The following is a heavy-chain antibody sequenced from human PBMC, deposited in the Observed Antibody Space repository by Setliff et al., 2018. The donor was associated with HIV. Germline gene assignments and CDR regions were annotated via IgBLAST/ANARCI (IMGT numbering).Heavy chain of an antibody. CDR2: IKTDGSST. D-gene: IGHD3-10*01. CDR1: GFTFSRFW. V-gene: IGHV3-74*01. CDR3: ARDQVANYYGSGIDY. Sequence: PGGSLRLSCAASGFTFSRFWMHWVRQAPGKGLVWVSRIKTDGSSTTYADSVKGRLTISRDNAKNTLYLQMNSLIAEDTAVYYCARDQVANYYGSGIDYWGQGTLVTVSS. J-gene: IGHJ4*02.